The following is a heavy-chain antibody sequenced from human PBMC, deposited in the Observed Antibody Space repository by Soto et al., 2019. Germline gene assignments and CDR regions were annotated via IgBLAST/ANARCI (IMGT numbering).Heavy chain of an antibody. CDR3: ARDQLLWFGELFWFDP. D-gene: IGHD3-10*01. J-gene: IGHJ5*02. V-gene: IGHV1-18*01. CDR2: ISAYNGNT. Sequence: ASVKVSCKASGYTFTSYGISWVRQAPGQGLEWMGWISAYNGNTNYAQKLQGRVTMTTGTSTSTAYMELRSLRSDDTAVYYCARDQLLWFGELFWFDPWGQGTLVTVSS. CDR1: GYTFTSYG.